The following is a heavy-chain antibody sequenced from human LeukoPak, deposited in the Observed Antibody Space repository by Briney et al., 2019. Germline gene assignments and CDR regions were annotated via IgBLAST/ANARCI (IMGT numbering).Heavy chain of an antibody. J-gene: IGHJ4*02. V-gene: IGHV4-34*01. D-gene: IGHD3-16*01. CDR3: ARETNYIRVGQYYFDL. Sequence: SETLSLTCAVSGGSVGGDFWSWIRQPPGKGLEWIGEIDRSGRTNYNPSLKSRLAMSVDTSKNQLSLSLTSMSAADTAIYYCARETNYIRVGQYYFDLWGQGTLVTVSS. CDR2: IDRSGRT. CDR1: GGSVGGDF.